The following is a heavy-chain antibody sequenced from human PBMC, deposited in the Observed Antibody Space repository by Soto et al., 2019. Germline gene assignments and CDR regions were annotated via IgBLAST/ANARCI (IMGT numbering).Heavy chain of an antibody. D-gene: IGHD3-9*01. CDR2: IKQDGNEK. J-gene: IGHJ4*02. CDR3: ARAVVNYDILTGYSYTFDY. V-gene: IGHV3-7*01. Sequence: GGSLRLSCAASGFTFSSYWMSWVRQAPGKGLEWVANIKQDGNEKYYVDSVKGRFTISRDNAKNSLYLQMNSLRAEDTAVYYCARAVVNYDILTGYSYTFDYWGQGTLVTVSS. CDR1: GFTFSSYW.